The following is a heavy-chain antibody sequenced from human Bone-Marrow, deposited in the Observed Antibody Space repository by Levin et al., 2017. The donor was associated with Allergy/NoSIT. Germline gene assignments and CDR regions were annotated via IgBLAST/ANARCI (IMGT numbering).Heavy chain of an antibody. CDR1: GFTFSSYS. V-gene: IGHV3-48*01. D-gene: IGHD6-13*01. J-gene: IGHJ4*02. CDR2: ISSSSSTI. Sequence: ASVKVSCAASGFTFSSYSMNWVRQAPGKGLEWVSYISSSSSTIYYADSVKGRFTISRDNAKNSLYLQMNSLRAEDTAVYYCARDIISSSWYGRGDYWGQGTLVTVSS. CDR3: ARDIISSSWYGRGDY.